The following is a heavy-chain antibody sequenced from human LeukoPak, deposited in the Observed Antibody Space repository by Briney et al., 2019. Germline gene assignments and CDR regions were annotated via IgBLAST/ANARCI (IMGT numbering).Heavy chain of an antibody. Sequence: RASVKVSCKASGYTFTGYYMHWVRQAPGQGLEWMGWINPNSGGTNYAQKFQGRVTMTRDTSISTAYMELSRLRSDDTAVYYCARVPPRVDGMDVWGQGTTVTVSS. D-gene: IGHD2-15*01. CDR3: ARVPPRVDGMDV. V-gene: IGHV1-2*02. J-gene: IGHJ6*02. CDR2: INPNSGGT. CDR1: GYTFTGYY.